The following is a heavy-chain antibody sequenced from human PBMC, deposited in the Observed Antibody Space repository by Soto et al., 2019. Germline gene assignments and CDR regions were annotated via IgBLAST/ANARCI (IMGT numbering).Heavy chain of an antibody. V-gene: IGHV3-33*01. J-gene: IGHJ4*02. CDR2: IWYDGSNK. CDR1: GFTFSSYG. D-gene: IGHD3-10*01. CDR3: ARDFGSGLGGLDY. Sequence: QVQLVESGGGVVQPGRSLRLSCAASGFTFSSYGRHWVRQAPGKGLEWVAVIWYDGSNKYYADSVKGRFTISRDNSKNTLYLQMNSLRAEDTAVYYCARDFGSGLGGLDYWGQGTLVTVSS.